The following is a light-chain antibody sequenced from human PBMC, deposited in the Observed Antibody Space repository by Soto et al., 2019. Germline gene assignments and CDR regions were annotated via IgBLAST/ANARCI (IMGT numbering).Light chain of an antibody. V-gene: IGLV2-14*01. CDR1: SSDVGGYNY. Sequence: QSALTQPASVSGSPGQSITISCTGTSSDVGGYNYVSWYQQHPGKAPKLRIYDVSNRPSGVSNRFSGSKSGNTASLTISGLRVEDEADYYCSSYTSSSPYVFGTGTKVTVL. CDR3: SSYTSSSPYV. J-gene: IGLJ1*01. CDR2: DVS.